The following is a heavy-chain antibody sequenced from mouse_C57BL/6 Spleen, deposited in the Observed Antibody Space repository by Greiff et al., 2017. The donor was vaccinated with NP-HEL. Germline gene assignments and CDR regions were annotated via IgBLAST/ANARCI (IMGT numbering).Heavy chain of an antibody. J-gene: IGHJ2*01. D-gene: IGHD1-1*01. V-gene: IGHV1-50*01. CDR3: ARGLFDYGSSYAYFDY. CDR2: IDPSDSYT. CDR1: GYTFTSYW. Sequence: LKQPGASVKLSCKASGYTFTSYWMQWVKQRPGQGLEWIGEIDPSDSYTNYNQKFKGKATLTVDTSSSTAYMQLSSLTSEDSAVYYCARGLFDYGSSYAYFDYWGQGTTLTVSS.